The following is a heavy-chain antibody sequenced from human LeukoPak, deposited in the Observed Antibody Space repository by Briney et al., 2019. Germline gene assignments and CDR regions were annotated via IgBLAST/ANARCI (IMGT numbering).Heavy chain of an antibody. Sequence: GGSLSLSCAASGVTVSSNYMSWVRQAPGKGLEWVSVIYSGGSTYYTDSVKGRFTISRDNSKNTLYLQMNSLRAEDTAVYYCATLHTRYFQHWGQGTRVTASS. CDR1: GVTVSSNY. J-gene: IGHJ1*01. V-gene: IGHV3-53*01. CDR3: ATLHTRYFQH. CDR2: IYSGGST.